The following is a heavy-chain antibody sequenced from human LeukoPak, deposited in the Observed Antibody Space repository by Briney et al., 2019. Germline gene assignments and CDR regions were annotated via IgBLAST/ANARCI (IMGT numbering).Heavy chain of an antibody. J-gene: IGHJ4*02. CDR2: IRYDGSNK. CDR3: AKDGMNYYDSSGYYYVFPYYFDY. D-gene: IGHD3-22*01. V-gene: IGHV3-30*02. CDR1: GFTFSSYG. Sequence: PGGSLRLSCAASGFTFSSYGMHWVRQAPGKGLEWVAFIRYDGSNKYYADSVKGRFTISRDNSKNTLYLQMNSLRAEDTAVYYCAKDGMNYYDSSGYYYVFPYYFDYWGQGTLVTVSS.